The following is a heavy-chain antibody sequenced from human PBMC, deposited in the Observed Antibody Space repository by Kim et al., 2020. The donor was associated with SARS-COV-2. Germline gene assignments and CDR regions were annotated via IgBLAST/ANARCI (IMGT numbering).Heavy chain of an antibody. D-gene: IGHD3-3*01. CDR3: ARDGLNYDFWSGYPRLD. CDR1: GFTFSSYA. CDR2: ISYDGSNK. V-gene: IGHV3-30-3*01. J-gene: IGHJ4*01. Sequence: GGSLRLSCAASGFTFSSYAMHWVRQAPGKGLEWVAVISYDGSNKYYADSVKGRFTISRDNSKNTLYLQMNSLRAEDTAVYYCARDGLNYDFWSGYPRLD.